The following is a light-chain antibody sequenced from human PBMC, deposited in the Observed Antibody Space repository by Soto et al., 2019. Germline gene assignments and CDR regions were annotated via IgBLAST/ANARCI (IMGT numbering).Light chain of an antibody. J-gene: IGKJ1*01. CDR1: QSVSSSY. Sequence: IVLKQSPGTLSLSKGERATLSCRASQSVSSSYLAWYQQKPGQAPRLLIYGASSRATGIPDRFSGSGSGTDFTLTISRLEPEDYAVYYCHQYNNWPPWTFGQGTIVDIK. CDR3: HQYNNWPPWT. V-gene: IGKV3-20*01. CDR2: GAS.